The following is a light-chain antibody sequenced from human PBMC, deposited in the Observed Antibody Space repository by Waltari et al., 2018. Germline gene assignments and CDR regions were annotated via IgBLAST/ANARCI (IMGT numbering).Light chain of an antibody. V-gene: IGLV1-40*01. CDR2: GVN. J-gene: IGLJ2*01. CDR1: GSNIGAGYD. CDR3: QSYDTSLSVV. Sequence: QSVLTQPPSVSVAPGQRVTISRTGSGSNIGAGYDTPWYQQPLGKAPRLLIYGVNTRPLGVPDRFFGSQSGTSASLAITYLQAEDEGDYYCQSYDTSLSVVFGGGTKLTVL.